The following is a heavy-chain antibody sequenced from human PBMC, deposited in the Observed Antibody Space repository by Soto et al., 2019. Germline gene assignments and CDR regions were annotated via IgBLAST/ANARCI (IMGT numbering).Heavy chain of an antibody. J-gene: IGHJ5*02. Sequence: QVQLVQSGAEVKKPGASVKVSCKASGYTFTGYYMHWVRQAPGQGLEWMGWINPNSGGTNYAQKFQGWVTMTRDTSISTDYVELSRLRSDDTAVYYCARCPAGGGGWFDPWGQGTLVTVSS. CDR3: ARCPAGGGGWFDP. V-gene: IGHV1-2*04. CDR1: GYTFTGYY. D-gene: IGHD3-16*01. CDR2: INPNSGGT.